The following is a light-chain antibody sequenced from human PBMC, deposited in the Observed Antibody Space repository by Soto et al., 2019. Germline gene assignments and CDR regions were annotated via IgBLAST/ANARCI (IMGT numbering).Light chain of an antibody. V-gene: IGKV1-39*01. J-gene: IGKJ1*01. Sequence: DIQLTQSPSSLSASVGDRVTITCRASQSISFYLNWYQQTPGKAPKLLIYTSSSLHSGVPLRFRGSGSGTEFTLTISRLQPEDFATYYCQQSYRSPRTFGQGTKVEIK. CDR2: TSS. CDR1: QSISFY. CDR3: QQSYRSPRT.